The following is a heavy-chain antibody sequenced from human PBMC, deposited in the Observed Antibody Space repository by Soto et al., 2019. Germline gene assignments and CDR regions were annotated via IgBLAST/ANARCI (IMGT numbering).Heavy chain of an antibody. J-gene: IGHJ6*02. V-gene: IGHV1-2*04. CDR1: GYTFTGYY. CDR3: ARDQGAPGALLLDYYYGMDV. Sequence: ASVKVSCEASGYTFTGYYMHWVRQAPGQGLEWMGWINPNSGGTNYAQKFQGWVTMTRDTSISTAYMELSRLRSDDTAVYYCARDQGAPGALLLDYYYGMDVWGQGTTVTVSS. CDR2: INPNSGGT. D-gene: IGHD3-22*01.